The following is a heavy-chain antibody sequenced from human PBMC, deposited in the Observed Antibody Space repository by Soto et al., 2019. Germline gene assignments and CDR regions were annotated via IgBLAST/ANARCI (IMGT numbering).Heavy chain of an antibody. Sequence: SETLSLTCTVSGGSISSGDYYWSWIRQPPGKGLEWIGYIYYSGSTYYNPSLKSRVTISVDTSKNQFSLKLSSVTAADTAVYYCARGRDDILTGYSWFDPWGQGTLLTVST. CDR1: GGSISSGDYY. CDR2: IYYSGST. V-gene: IGHV4-30-4*01. D-gene: IGHD3-9*01. CDR3: ARGRDDILTGYSWFDP. J-gene: IGHJ5*02.